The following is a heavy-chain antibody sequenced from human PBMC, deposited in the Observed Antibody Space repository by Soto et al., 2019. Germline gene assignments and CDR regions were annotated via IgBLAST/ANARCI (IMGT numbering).Heavy chain of an antibody. Sequence: QVQLVQSGAEVKKPGSSVKVSCKTSGGTFSSFAISWVRQAPGQGLEWMGGIIPIFDSVNYAQNLQGRVTLTADKSTSTAYMELSSLRSEDTAVYYCARGGEGRAFDIWGQGTKVTVSS. CDR1: GGTFSSFA. CDR3: ARGGEGRAFDI. V-gene: IGHV1-69*06. D-gene: IGHD3-16*01. J-gene: IGHJ3*02. CDR2: IIPIFDSV.